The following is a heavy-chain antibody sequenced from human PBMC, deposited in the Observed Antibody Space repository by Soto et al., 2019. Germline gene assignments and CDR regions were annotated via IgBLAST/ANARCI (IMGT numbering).Heavy chain of an antibody. CDR1: GGSISSIKYY. CDR3: ARHGRYYDIGDLTDY. J-gene: IGHJ4*02. D-gene: IGHD3-22*01. Sequence: SETLSLTCTVSGGSISSIKYYWGWIRQAPGKGLEWIGSIYYSGSTYYNPSLKSRVTISVDTSKNQFSPKLTSMTAADTAIYYCARHGRYYDIGDLTDYWGQGSMVTVSS. V-gene: IGHV4-39*01. CDR2: IYYSGST.